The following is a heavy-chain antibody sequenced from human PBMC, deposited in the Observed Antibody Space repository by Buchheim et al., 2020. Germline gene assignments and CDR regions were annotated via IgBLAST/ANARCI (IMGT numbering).Heavy chain of an antibody. D-gene: IGHD3-10*01. J-gene: IGHJ6*02. Sequence: QVQLQESGPGLVKPSQTLSLTCAVSGGSISSGGYSWSWIRQPPGKGLEWIGYIYYSGSTYYNPSLKSRVTISVGTSKNQFSLKLSSVTAADTAVYYCARGLHGSGSRYGMDVWGQGTT. CDR2: IYYSGST. CDR3: ARGLHGSGSRYGMDV. V-gene: IGHV4-30-4*07. CDR1: GGSISSGGYS.